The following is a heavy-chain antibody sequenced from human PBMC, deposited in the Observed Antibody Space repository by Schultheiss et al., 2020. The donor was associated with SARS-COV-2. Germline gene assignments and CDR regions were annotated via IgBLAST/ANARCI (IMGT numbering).Heavy chain of an antibody. CDR2: INHSVST. Sequence: SETLSLTCTVSGGSISSGDYYWSWIRQPPGKGLEWIGEINHSVSTNYNPSLKSRVTISLDTSKNQFSLKLTSVTAADTAVYYCARRMGFGDWSFDSWGQGTLVTVSS. V-gene: IGHV4-30-4*01. D-gene: IGHD3-10*01. CDR3: ARRMGFGDWSFDS. J-gene: IGHJ4*02. CDR1: GGSISSGDYY.